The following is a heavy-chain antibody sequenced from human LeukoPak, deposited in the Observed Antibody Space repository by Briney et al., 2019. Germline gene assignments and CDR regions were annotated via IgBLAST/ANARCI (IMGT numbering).Heavy chain of an antibody. CDR2: ISAYNGNT. V-gene: IGHV1-18*01. J-gene: IGHJ3*02. CDR1: GYTFTSYG. Sequence: APVKVSCKASGYTFTSYGISWVRQAPGQALEGMGWISAYNGNTRYEQKLEGRVTMTTDTCTSTAYMELSRLSSDATGVYYCARDTKLGYCSSTSCYSDDAFDIWGQGTMVTVSS. D-gene: IGHD2-2*01. CDR3: ARDTKLGYCSSTSCYSDDAFDI.